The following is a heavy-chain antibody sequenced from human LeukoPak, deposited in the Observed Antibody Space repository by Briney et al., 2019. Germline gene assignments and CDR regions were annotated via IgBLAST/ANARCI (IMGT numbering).Heavy chain of an antibody. V-gene: IGHV3-30*02. D-gene: IGHD3-10*01. CDR2: IRFDGSNN. Sequence: GGSLRLSCAASGFTFNSYGIHWVRQAPGKGLEWVAFIRFDGSNNYYADSVKGRFTISRDNSKNTLYLQMNSLRAEDTAVYYCAKRDYGSGSYLDYWGQGTLVTVSS. CDR3: AKRDYGSGSYLDY. J-gene: IGHJ4*02. CDR1: GFTFNSYG.